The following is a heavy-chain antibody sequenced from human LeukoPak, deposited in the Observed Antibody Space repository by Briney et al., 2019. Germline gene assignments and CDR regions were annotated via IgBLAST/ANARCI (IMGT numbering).Heavy chain of an antibody. CDR3: ARALGAFDI. CDR1: GGSFSGYY. V-gene: IGHV4-34*01. Sequence: SETLSLTCAVYGGSFSGYYWSWIRQPPGKGLEWIGEINHSGSTNYNPSLKSRVTISVDTSKNQFSLKLSSVTAADTAVYYCARALGAFDIWGQGTLVTVSS. CDR2: INHSGST. J-gene: IGHJ4*02. D-gene: IGHD3-9*01.